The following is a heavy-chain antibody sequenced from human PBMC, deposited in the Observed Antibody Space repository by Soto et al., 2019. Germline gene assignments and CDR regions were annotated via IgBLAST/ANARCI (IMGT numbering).Heavy chain of an antibody. D-gene: IGHD5-18*01. CDR3: ARERGGYGLFDS. V-gene: IGHV4-30-2*01. CDR1: GGSISNAANS. CDR2: IYPSGMP. Sequence: SETLSLTCTVSGGSISNAANSWSWIRQPPGKGLEWIGYIYPSGMPFYNPSLRSRVTISIDRSNDQFSLNLKSVTAADTAVYYCARERGGYGLFDSWGQGTLVTVSS. J-gene: IGHJ4*02.